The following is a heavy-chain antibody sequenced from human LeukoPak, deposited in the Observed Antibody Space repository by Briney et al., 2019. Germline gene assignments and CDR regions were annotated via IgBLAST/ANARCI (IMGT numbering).Heavy chain of an antibody. V-gene: IGHV3-33*01. Sequence: GGSLRLSCAASGFTFSRSGMHWVRQAPGKGLEWVAIIWSDGSNKYYADSVKGRFTISRDNSKNTLYLQMNSLRAEDTAVYYCARDWRTTGTTGWMFDYWGQGTPVTVSS. J-gene: IGHJ4*02. CDR3: ARDWRTTGTTGWMFDY. D-gene: IGHD1-1*01. CDR1: GFTFSRSG. CDR2: IWSDGSNK.